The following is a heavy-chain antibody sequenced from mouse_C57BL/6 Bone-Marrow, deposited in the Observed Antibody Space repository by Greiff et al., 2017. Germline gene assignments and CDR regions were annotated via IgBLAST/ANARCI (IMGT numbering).Heavy chain of an antibody. CDR1: GYTFTDYY. CDR3: AREGAATFAY. J-gene: IGHJ3*01. D-gene: IGHD1-1*01. V-gene: IGHV1-26*01. CDR2: INPNNGGT. Sequence: EVQLQQSGPELVKPGASVKISCKASGYTFTDYYMNWVKQSHGKSLEWIGDINPNNGGTSYNQKFKGKATLTVDKASRTAYMELRSLTSEDSAVYYCAREGAATFAYWGQGTLVTVSA.